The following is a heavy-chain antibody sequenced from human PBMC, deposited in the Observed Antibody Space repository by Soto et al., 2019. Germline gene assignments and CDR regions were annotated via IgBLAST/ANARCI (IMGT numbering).Heavy chain of an antibody. V-gene: IGHV4-30-4*01. CDR1: CDSISSGGYY. Sequence: PLSLTRPVACDSISSGGYYRILIQKSPGKGPEWIGYIYYSGSTHYNPSLKSRVTMSVDTSKNQFSLKLSSVTAADTAVYYCARIPNYYDASGYVYWGQGTLVTVSS. CDR3: ARIPNYYDASGYVY. J-gene: IGHJ4*02. D-gene: IGHD3-22*01. CDR2: IYYSGST.